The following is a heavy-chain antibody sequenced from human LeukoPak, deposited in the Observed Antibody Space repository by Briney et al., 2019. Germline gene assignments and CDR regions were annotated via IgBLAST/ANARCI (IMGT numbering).Heavy chain of an antibody. CDR1: GGTFSSYA. D-gene: IGHD3-16*02. V-gene: IGHV1-69*05. Sequence: ASVKVSCKASGGTFSSYAISWVRQAPGQGLEWMGGIIPIFGTANYAQEFQGRVTITTDESTSTAYMELSSLRSEDTAVYYCAVGPKGEVDMIPFGGVIVTHFDYWGQGTLDTVSS. J-gene: IGHJ4*02. CDR2: IIPIFGTA. CDR3: AVGPKGEVDMIPFGGVIVTHFDY.